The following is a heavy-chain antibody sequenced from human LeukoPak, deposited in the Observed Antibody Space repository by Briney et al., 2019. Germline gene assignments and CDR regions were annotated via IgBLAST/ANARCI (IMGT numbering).Heavy chain of an antibody. V-gene: IGHV1-8*03. CDR2: MNPNSGNT. Sequence: ASVKVSCKTSGYTFTSYDINWVRQATGQGLEWMGWMNPNSGNTGYAQKFQGRVTITRNTSISTAYMELSSLRSEDTAVYYCARGSSPDYGDYVFDPWGQGTLVTVSS. CDR1: GYTFTSYD. J-gene: IGHJ5*02. CDR3: ARGSSPDYGDYVFDP. D-gene: IGHD4-17*01.